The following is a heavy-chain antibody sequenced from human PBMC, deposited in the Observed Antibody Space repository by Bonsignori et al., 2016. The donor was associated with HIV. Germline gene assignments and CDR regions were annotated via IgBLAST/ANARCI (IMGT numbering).Heavy chain of an antibody. D-gene: IGHD3/OR15-3a*01. CDR2: ISGSGDTT. J-gene: IGHJ5*02. V-gene: IGHV3-23*01. CDR1: AFTFSNYA. CDR3: AKGASGLGSNWFDP. Sequence: GESLKISCAASAFTFSNYAMTWVRQAPGKGLEWVSAISGSGDTTYYADSVKGRFTISRDNSKNTLYLQMNSLRAEDTAVYYCAKGASGLGSNWFDPWGQGTLGTVSS.